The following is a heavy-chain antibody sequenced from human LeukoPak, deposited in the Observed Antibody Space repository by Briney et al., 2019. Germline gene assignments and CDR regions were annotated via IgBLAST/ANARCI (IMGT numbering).Heavy chain of an antibody. Sequence: GGSLRLSCAASGFTFSSYGMHWVRQAPGKGLEWVAFIRYDGSNKYYADSVKGRFTISRDNSKNTLYLQMNSLRAEDTAVYYCVKVTSGYSYGYWDYWGQGTLVTVSS. D-gene: IGHD5-18*01. J-gene: IGHJ4*02. CDR2: IRYDGSNK. CDR3: VKVTSGYSYGYWDY. CDR1: GFTFSSYG. V-gene: IGHV3-30*02.